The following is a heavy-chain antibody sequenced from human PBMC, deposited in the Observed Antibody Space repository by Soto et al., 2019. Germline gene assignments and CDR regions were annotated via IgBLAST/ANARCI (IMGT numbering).Heavy chain of an antibody. CDR1: GFTFSTYW. D-gene: IGHD5-18*01. V-gene: IGHV3-7*05. J-gene: IGHJ4*02. CDR3: ARDRAMDDY. Sequence: EVQLVESGGGFVQPGGSLRLSCAASGFTFSTYWMNWVRQAPGKGLEWVANIKQDGSEKNYVDSVKGRFTISRDNAKNSLYLQMNSLRAEDTAVYYCARDRAMDDYWGQGTLVTVSS. CDR2: IKQDGSEK.